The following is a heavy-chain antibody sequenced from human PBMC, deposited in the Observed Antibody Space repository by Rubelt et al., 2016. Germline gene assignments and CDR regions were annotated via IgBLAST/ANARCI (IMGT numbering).Heavy chain of an antibody. D-gene: IGHD4-11*01. J-gene: IGHJ4*02. CDR2: ISGSGDTT. CDR1: GFTLSSYA. Sequence: GGSLRLSCAASGFTLSSYAMSWVRQAPGKGLEWVSAISGSGDTTHYADSARGRFTISRDNSRNTLYLQMNILGAEDTAVYFCAKELQGTTTLTVDYWGQGTLVAVSS. CDR3: AKELQGTTTLTVDY. V-gene: IGHV3-23*01.